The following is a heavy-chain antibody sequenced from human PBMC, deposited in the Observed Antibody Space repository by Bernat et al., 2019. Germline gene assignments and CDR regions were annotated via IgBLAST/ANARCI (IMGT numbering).Heavy chain of an antibody. D-gene: IGHD4-11*01. Sequence: QVQLVESGGGVVQPGRSLRLSCAASGFTFSSYGMHWVRQAPGKGLEWVAVISYDGSNKYYADSVKGRFTISRDNSKNTLYLQMNSLRAEDTAVYYCAKDLEVVTTRYYYYGMDVWGQGTTVTVSS. CDR3: AKDLEVVTTRYYYYGMDV. J-gene: IGHJ6*02. CDR2: ISYDGSNK. V-gene: IGHV3-30*18. CDR1: GFTFSSYG.